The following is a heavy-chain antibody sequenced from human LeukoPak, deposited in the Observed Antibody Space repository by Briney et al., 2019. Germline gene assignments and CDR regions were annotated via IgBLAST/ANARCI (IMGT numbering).Heavy chain of an antibody. D-gene: IGHD2-2*01. CDR2: ISSSGSYI. Sequence: GGSLRLSCAASGFTFSSYSMNWVRQAPGKGLEWVSSISSSGSYIYYADSVKGRFTISRDNAKNSLYLQMNSLRAEDTAVYYCARDNIYCSSINCLFDYWGQGTLVTVSS. CDR3: ARDNIYCSSINCLFDY. CDR1: GFTFSSYS. V-gene: IGHV3-21*01. J-gene: IGHJ4*02.